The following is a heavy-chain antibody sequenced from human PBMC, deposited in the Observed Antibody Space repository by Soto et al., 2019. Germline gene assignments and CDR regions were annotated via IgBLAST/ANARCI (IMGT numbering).Heavy chain of an antibody. D-gene: IGHD3-3*01. CDR1: GFNFANYG. CDR3: AKVANVGVVVEYFDH. Sequence: EVQLLESGGGLVQPGGSLRLACGSSGFNFANYGMGCGRQAPGKGLEWVSGISSTGRRTYYGDSVKGRFTISRDNSKNTVDLQINSLRAEDTAVYYCAKVANVGVVVEYFDHWGQGSLVTVSS. CDR2: ISSTGRRT. J-gene: IGHJ4*02. V-gene: IGHV3-23*01.